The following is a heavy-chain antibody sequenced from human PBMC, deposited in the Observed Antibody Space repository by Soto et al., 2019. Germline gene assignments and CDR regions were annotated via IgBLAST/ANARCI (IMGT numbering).Heavy chain of an antibody. J-gene: IGHJ6*02. CDR1: GYTFTSYG. CDR2: ISAYNGNT. V-gene: IGHV1-18*01. Sequence: ASVKVSCKASGYTFTSYGISWVRQAPGQGLEWMGWISAYNGNTNYAQKLQGRVTMTTDTSTSTAYMELRSLRSDDTAVYYCAAGAVYCSSTSCYVYYGMDVWGQGTTVTVSS. D-gene: IGHD2-2*01. CDR3: AAGAVYCSSTSCYVYYGMDV.